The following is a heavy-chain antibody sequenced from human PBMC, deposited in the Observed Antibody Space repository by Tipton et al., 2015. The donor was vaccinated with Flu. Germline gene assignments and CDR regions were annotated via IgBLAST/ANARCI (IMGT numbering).Heavy chain of an antibody. J-gene: IGHJ3*02. Sequence: TLSLTCTVSGGSISSYYWSWIRQPPGKGLEWIGYIYYSGSTNYDPPLKSRVTISVDTSKNQFSLKLSPVTAADTAVYYCARDGGSYYFVDAFDIWGQATMVTVSS. CDR2: IYYSGST. V-gene: IGHV4-59*01. CDR3: ARDGGSYYFVDAFDI. CDR1: GGSISSYY. D-gene: IGHD1-26*01.